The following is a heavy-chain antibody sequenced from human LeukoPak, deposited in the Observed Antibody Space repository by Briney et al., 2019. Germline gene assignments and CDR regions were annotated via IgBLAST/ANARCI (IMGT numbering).Heavy chain of an antibody. J-gene: IGHJ3*02. Sequence: GGSLRLSSAASGFTFSSYSMNWVRQAPGKGLEWVSSISSSSSYIYYADSVMGRFTISRDNAKSSLYLQMNSLRAEDTAVYYCASYGDYNDAFDIWGQGTMVTVSS. CDR3: ASYGDYNDAFDI. D-gene: IGHD4-17*01. CDR1: GFTFSSYS. CDR2: ISSSSSYI. V-gene: IGHV3-21*01.